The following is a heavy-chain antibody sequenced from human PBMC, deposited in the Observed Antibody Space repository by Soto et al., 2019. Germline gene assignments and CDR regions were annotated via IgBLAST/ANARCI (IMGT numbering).Heavy chain of an antibody. V-gene: IGHV6-1*01. D-gene: IGHD6-25*01. CDR1: GDSVSSYSAA. CDR2: TYYRSKWYN. Sequence: LLMQSQTLSLTCAISGDSVSSYSAAWNWIRQSPSRGLEWLGRTYYRSKWYNDYALSVRSRITIKADTTKNQFSLQLNSVTPEDTAVYYCAVDSRADWYFDLWGRGTLVTVSS. CDR3: AVDSRADWYFDL. J-gene: IGHJ2*01.